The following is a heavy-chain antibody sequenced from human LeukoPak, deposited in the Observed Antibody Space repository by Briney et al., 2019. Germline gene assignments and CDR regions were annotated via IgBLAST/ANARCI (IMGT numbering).Heavy chain of an antibody. J-gene: IGHJ4*02. Sequence: SETLSLTCTVSGGSISSYYWSWIRQPARKGLEWIGRIYTSGSTNYNPSLKSRVTISVDKSKNQFSLKLSSVTAADTAVYYCASVRVVGAKGYYFDYWGQGTLVTVSS. V-gene: IGHV4-4*07. CDR1: GGSISSYY. CDR2: IYTSGST. CDR3: ASVRVVGAKGYYFDY. D-gene: IGHD1-26*01.